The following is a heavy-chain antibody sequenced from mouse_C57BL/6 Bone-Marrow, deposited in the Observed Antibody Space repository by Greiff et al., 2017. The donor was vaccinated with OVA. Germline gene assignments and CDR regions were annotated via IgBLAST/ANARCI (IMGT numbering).Heavy chain of an antibody. CDR3: ARIANYYGPYWCFDV. Sequence: QVTLKVSGPGILQPSPSLSLTCSFSGFSLSTFGMGVGWIRQPPGKGLEWLAHIWWDDDKYYNPALKSPLTISKDTSKNQVFLKIANVETADTATYYCARIANYYGPYWCFDVWGTGTTVTVSA. V-gene: IGHV8-8*01. CDR2: IWWDDDK. J-gene: IGHJ1*03. D-gene: IGHD1-1*01. CDR1: GFSLSTFGMG.